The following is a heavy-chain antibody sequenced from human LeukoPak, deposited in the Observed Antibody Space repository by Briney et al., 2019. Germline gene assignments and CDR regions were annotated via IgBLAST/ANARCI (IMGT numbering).Heavy chain of an antibody. Sequence: PGGSLRLSCAASGFTFSSYSMNWVRQAPGKGLEWVSYISSSSTIYYADSVKGRFTISRDNAKNSLYLQMNSLRAEDTAVYYCAREGVYYDSSGPMDVWGQGTTVTVSS. V-gene: IGHV3-48*04. CDR1: GFTFSSYS. CDR3: AREGVYYDSSGPMDV. CDR2: ISSSSTI. J-gene: IGHJ6*02. D-gene: IGHD3-22*01.